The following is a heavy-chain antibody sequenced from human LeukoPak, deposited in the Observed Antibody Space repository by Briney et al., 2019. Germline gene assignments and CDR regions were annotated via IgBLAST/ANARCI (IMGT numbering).Heavy chain of an antibody. Sequence: ASVKVSCKASGYTFTSYYMHWVRQAPGQGLEWMGIINPSGGSTSYAQKFQGRVTMTRDTSTSTVYMELSSLRSDDTAVYYCARGSFADYSSSWYGFDYWGQGTLVTVSS. CDR2: INPSGGST. J-gene: IGHJ4*02. D-gene: IGHD6-13*01. CDR3: ARGSFADYSSSWYGFDY. CDR1: GYTFTSYY. V-gene: IGHV1-46*01.